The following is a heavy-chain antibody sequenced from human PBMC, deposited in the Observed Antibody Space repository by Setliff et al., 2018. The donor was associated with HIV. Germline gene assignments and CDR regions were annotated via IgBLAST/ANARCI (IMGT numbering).Heavy chain of an antibody. CDR1: GGSISRRSPYY. Sequence: PSETLSLTCSVSGGSISRRSPYYWGWIRQPPGKGLEWIGSISYSGRAYYNPSLKSRVAISVDTSNNQFFLKLTSVTAADTALYYGARGDHRIIAAAGSGWFDPWGQGTLVTVSS. J-gene: IGHJ5*02. CDR3: ARGDHRIIAAAGSGWFDP. D-gene: IGHD6-13*01. V-gene: IGHV4-39*01. CDR2: ISYSGRA.